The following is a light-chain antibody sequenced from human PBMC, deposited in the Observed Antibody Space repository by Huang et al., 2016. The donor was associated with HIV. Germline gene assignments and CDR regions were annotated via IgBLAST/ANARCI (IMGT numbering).Light chain of an antibody. Sequence: DIQLTQSPSSLSASVGDRVTITCQASQDISTFLSWYYQRPGKAPELLIYDASDLETGVPSRFSGSGSGTDFTLTISSLKPEDIVTYYCQQYDSLPWTFGPGTKVDIK. CDR2: DAS. CDR3: QQYDSLPWT. J-gene: IGKJ3*01. V-gene: IGKV1-33*01. CDR1: QDISTF.